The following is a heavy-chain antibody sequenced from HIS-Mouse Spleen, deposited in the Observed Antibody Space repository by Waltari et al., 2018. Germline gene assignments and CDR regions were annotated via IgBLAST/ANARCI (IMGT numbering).Heavy chain of an antibody. Sequence: QVQLVESGGGVVQPGRSLRLSCAASGFTFSSYAMHWVRQATGKGRVWLAVISYDGSNKYNADSVKGRFTISRDNSKNTLYLQMNSLRAEDTAVYYCARVNGIAVAGTDAFDIWGQGTMVTVSS. CDR1: GFTFSSYA. CDR3: ARVNGIAVAGTDAFDI. J-gene: IGHJ3*02. V-gene: IGHV3-30-3*01. CDR2: ISYDGSNK. D-gene: IGHD6-19*01.